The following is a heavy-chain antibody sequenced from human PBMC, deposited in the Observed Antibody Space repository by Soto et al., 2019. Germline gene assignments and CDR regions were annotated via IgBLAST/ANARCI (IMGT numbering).Heavy chain of an antibody. J-gene: IGHJ6*02. CDR3: AKDSSWRYYYYGMDV. V-gene: IGHV3-43*01. Sequence: PGGSLRLSCAASGFTFDDYTMHWVRQAPGEGLEWVSLISWDGGSTYYADSVKGRFTISRDNSKNSLYLQMNSLRTEDTALYYCAKDSSWRYYYYGMDVWGQGTTVTVSS. CDR1: GFTFDDYT. CDR2: ISWDGGST. D-gene: IGHD3-3*01.